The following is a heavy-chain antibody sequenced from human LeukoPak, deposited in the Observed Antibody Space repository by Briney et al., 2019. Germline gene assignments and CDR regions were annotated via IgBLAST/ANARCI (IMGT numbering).Heavy chain of an antibody. J-gene: IGHJ6*03. CDR3: ARRDGDYYYYYMDV. D-gene: IGHD4-17*01. CDR2: INHSGST. Sequence: SETLSLTCTVSRGSISSYYWSWIRQPPGKGLEWIGEINHSGSTNYNPSLKSRVTISVDTSKNQFSLKLSSVTAADTAVYYCARRDGDYYYYYMDVWGKGTTVTISS. V-gene: IGHV4-34*01. CDR1: RGSISSYY.